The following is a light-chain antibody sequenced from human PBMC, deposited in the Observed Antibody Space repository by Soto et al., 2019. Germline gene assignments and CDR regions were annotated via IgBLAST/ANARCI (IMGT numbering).Light chain of an antibody. Sequence: EIVLTQSPGTLSLSPGERATLSCRASQSVSSNFLAWYQRTPGQAPRLLIYGASRRATGIPDRFSGSGSGTDFTLTISRLEPEDFAVYYCQQYDSSPWTFGQGTKVEIK. J-gene: IGKJ1*01. CDR3: QQYDSSPWT. V-gene: IGKV3-20*01. CDR2: GAS. CDR1: QSVSSNF.